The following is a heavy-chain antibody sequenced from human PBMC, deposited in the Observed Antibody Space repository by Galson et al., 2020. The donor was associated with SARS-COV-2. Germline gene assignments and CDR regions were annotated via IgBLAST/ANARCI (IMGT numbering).Heavy chain of an antibody. J-gene: IGHJ5*02. V-gene: IGHV3-64D*06. CDR2: ISSNGATS. Sequence: GESLKIPCSASGFIFSDYAMQWVRQAPGKGLEYVSAISSNGATSFYADSVNGRFTMSRDNSRNMFYLQMTALRPEDTAFYYCLSYSSTRQNHWGQGTLVTVSS. CDR3: LSYSSTRQNH. CDR1: GFIFSDYA. D-gene: IGHD2-2*01.